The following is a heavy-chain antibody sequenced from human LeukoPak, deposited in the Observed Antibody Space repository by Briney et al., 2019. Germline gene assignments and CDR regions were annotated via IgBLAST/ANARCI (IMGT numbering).Heavy chain of an antibody. V-gene: IGHV4-34*01. D-gene: IGHD1-7*01. CDR2: INHSGST. J-gene: IGHJ6*03. Sequence: PSETLSLTXAVYGGSFSGYYWSWIRQPPGKGLEWIGEINHSGSTNYNPSLKSRVTISVDTSKNQFSLKLSSVTAADTAVYYCARSLDWNYGAYYYYYMDVWGKGTTVTVSS. CDR1: GGSFSGYY. CDR3: ARSLDWNYGAYYYYYMDV.